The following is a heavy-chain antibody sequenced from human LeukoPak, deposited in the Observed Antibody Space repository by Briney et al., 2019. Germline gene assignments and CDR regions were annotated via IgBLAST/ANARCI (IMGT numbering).Heavy chain of an antibody. CDR2: ISAYNGNT. V-gene: IGHV1-18*01. D-gene: IGHD3-9*01. CDR1: GYFFTSYG. J-gene: IGHJ5*02. Sequence: PGASVKVFCKASGYFFTSYGISWVRQDPGQGLEWMGWISAYNGNTKYAQKRQGRVTMTTDTSTSTAYIELRSLRSDGTAVYYCARGLASRYAWCDPGGQGTRVTVSS. CDR3: ARGLASRYAWCDP.